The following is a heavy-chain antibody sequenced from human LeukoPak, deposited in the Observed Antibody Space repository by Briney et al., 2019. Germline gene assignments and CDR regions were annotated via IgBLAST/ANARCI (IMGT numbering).Heavy chain of an antibody. CDR1: GFTFSSYG. CDR3: PRDKGNASSDNYVRESLDL. J-gene: IGHJ3*01. V-gene: IGHV3-23*01. D-gene: IGHD3-16*01. CDR2: ISAGGGSI. Sequence: GGSLRLSCAASGFTFSSYGMTWVRQAPGKGLEWVSAISAGGGSIYYADSVKGRFTISRDNSKNTVFVQMNSLRDEDMATYYCPRDKGNASSDNYVRESLDLGGEGTMVTVSS.